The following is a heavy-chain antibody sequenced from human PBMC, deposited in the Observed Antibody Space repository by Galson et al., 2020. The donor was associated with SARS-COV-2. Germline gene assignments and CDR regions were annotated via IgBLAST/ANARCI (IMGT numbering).Heavy chain of an antibody. D-gene: IGHD6-13*01. V-gene: IGHV1-24*01. Sequence: ASVTVSCQVSGYTLTELSMHWVRQAPGKGLEWMGGFDPEDGETIYAQKFQGRVTMTEDTSTDTAYMELSSLRSEDTAVYYCATAPGIAAAGNNWFDPWGQGTLVTVSS. CDR2: FDPEDGET. J-gene: IGHJ5*02. CDR1: GYTLTELS. CDR3: ATAPGIAAAGNNWFDP.